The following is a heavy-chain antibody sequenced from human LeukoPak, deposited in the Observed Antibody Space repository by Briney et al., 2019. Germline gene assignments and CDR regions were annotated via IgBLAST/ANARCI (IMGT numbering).Heavy chain of an antibody. V-gene: IGHV4-4*07. CDR2: IYTSGST. CDR3: ARGRNYYDSSGYYYESAFDI. J-gene: IGHJ3*02. Sequence: SETLSLTCTVSGGSISSYYWSWIGQAAGKGLDWIGRIYTSGSTNYNPSLKSRVTMSVDTSKNQFSLKLSSVPAADTAVYYCARGRNYYDSSGYYYESAFDIWGQGTMVTVSS. CDR1: GGSISSYY. D-gene: IGHD3-22*01.